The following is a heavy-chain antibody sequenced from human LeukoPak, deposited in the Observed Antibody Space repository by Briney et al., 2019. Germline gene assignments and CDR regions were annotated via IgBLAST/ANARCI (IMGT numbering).Heavy chain of an antibody. J-gene: IGHJ4*02. CDR1: GFTFSSYA. D-gene: IGHD4-11*01. V-gene: IGHV3-23*01. Sequence: PGGSLRLSCAASGFTFSSYAMSWVRQAPGKGLEWVSAISGSGGSRYYADSVKGRFTISRDNSKNTLFLQMNSLRAEDTAVYYCAKRTDYSNYGPFDYWGQGTLVTVSS. CDR2: ISGSGGSR. CDR3: AKRTDYSNYGPFDY.